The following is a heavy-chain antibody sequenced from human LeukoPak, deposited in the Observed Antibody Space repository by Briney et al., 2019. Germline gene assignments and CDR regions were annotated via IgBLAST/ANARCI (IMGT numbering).Heavy chain of an antibody. D-gene: IGHD4-17*01. J-gene: IGHJ4*02. CDR1: GGSISSSSYY. Sequence: SETLSLTCSVSGGSISSSSYYWGWIRQPPGQGLEWIGSIYNSGSTYYNPSLKSRVTISVDTSKNQFSLKLSSVTAADTAVYYCASGAHGDSFDYWGQGTLVTVSS. CDR3: ASGAHGDSFDY. CDR2: IYNSGST. V-gene: IGHV4-39*07.